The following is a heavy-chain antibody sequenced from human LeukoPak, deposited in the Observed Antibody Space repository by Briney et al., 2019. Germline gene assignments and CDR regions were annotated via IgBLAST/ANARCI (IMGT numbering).Heavy chain of an antibody. CDR2: IYTSGNT. CDR1: GGSISSYY. D-gene: IGHD2-2*01. V-gene: IGHV4-4*07. Sequence: SETLSLTCTVSGGSISSYYWSWIRQPAGKGLEWIGRIYTSGNTNCNPSLKSRVTMSVDTSKNQFSLKLSSVTAADTAVYYCASTFLGYCSSTSCLNLDYWGQGTLVTVSS. CDR3: ASTFLGYCSSTSCLNLDY. J-gene: IGHJ4*02.